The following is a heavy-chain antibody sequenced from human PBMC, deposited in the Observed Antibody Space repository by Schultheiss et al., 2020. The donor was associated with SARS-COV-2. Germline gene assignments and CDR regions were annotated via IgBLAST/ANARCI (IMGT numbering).Heavy chain of an antibody. J-gene: IGHJ4*02. Sequence: SGPTLVKPTQTLTLTCTFSGFSLSTSGVGVGWIRQPPGKALEWLPRIDWDDDKYYTTSLKTRLTISKDTSKSQVVLTMTNMDPVDTATYYCARISSWTGNFDYWGQGTLVTVSS. CDR1: GFSLSTSGVG. CDR3: ARISSWTGNFDY. D-gene: IGHD6-13*01. CDR2: IDWDDDK. V-gene: IGHV2-70*11.